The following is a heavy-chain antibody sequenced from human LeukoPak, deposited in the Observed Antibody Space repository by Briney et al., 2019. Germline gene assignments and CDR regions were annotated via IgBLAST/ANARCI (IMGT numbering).Heavy chain of an antibody. V-gene: IGHV4-39*07. CDR1: GGSISSSSYY. D-gene: IGHD1-26*01. CDR3: ARVWDNWLDP. CDR2: IYYSGST. J-gene: IGHJ5*02. Sequence: SETLSLTCTVSGGSISSSSYYWGWIRQPPGKGLEWIGSIYYSGSTYYNPTLKSRVTISIDTSKNQFSLNLNTLTAADTAVYYCARVWDNWLDPWGQGTLVTVSS.